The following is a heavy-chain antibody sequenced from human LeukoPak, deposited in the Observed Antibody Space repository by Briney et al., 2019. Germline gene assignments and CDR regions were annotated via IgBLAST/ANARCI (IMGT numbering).Heavy chain of an antibody. V-gene: IGHV3-23*01. D-gene: IGHD4-17*01. Sequence: GGSLRLSCAASGFTFSSFGMSWVRQAPGKGLEWVSSISGSGGSNYYADSVKGRFTISRDNSKNTLYLQMNSLRVEDTAVYYCAIARGVDYGGYVIFDYWGQGILVTVSS. CDR3: AIARGVDYGGYVIFDY. CDR2: ISGSGGSN. J-gene: IGHJ4*02. CDR1: GFTFSSFG.